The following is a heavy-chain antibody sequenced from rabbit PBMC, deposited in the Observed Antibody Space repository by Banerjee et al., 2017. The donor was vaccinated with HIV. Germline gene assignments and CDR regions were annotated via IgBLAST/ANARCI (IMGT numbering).Heavy chain of an antibody. V-gene: IGHV1S45*01. D-gene: IGHD1-1*01. Sequence: QEQLEESGGGLVQPEGSLTLTCKASGIDFSSYYMCWVRQAPGKGLEWIACIYTSGGSTYYASWGKGRFTISKTSTTVTLPMTSLTAADTATYFCARGTYNWVYDNLNVWGPGTLVTVS. CDR1: GIDFSSYY. CDR3: ARGTYNWVYDNLNV. CDR2: IYTSGGST. J-gene: IGHJ4*01.